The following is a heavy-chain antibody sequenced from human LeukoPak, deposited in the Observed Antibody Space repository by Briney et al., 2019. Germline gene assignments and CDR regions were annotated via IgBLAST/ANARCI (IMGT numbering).Heavy chain of an antibody. V-gene: IGHV3-74*01. J-gene: IGHJ6*02. D-gene: IGHD2-8*02. CDR2: INTDGTRT. CDR3: AREKYWPGGMDV. Sequence: GSLRLSCAASGFTFSSYSMNWVRQAPGKGLVWVSHINTDGTRTSYADSVKGRFTISRDNAKNSLYLQMNSLRAEDTAVYYCAREKYWPGGMDVWGRGTTVTVSS. CDR1: GFTFSSYS.